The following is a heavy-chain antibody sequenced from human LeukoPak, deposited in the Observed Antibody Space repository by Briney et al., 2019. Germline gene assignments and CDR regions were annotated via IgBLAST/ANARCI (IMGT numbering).Heavy chain of an antibody. J-gene: IGHJ5*02. V-gene: IGHV1-2*02. CDR1: GYXFIDYY. CDR3: ARDRITDCSTTSCTIANWFDP. Sequence: ASVKVSCKASGYXFIDYYIHWVRQAPGQGLEWMGWINPNSGGTDYAQKFQGRVTMTRDTSIDTAYMDLSRLTSDDTAVYYCARDRITDCSTTSCTIANWFDPWGQGTLVTVSS. D-gene: IGHD2-2*01. CDR2: INPNSGGT.